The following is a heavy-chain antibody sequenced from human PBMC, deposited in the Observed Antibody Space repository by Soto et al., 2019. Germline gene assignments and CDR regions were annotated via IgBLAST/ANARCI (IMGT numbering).Heavy chain of an antibody. D-gene: IGHD4-17*01. CDR3: AAVPYGDYNYYYYYYMDV. CDR1: GFTFTSSA. Sequence: SVKVSCKASGFTFTSSAMQWVRQARGQRLEWIGWIVVGSGNTNYAQKFQERVTITRDMSTSTAYMELSSLRSEDTAVYYCAAVPYGDYNYYYYYYMDVGGKGTTVTVSS. V-gene: IGHV1-58*02. CDR2: IVVGSGNT. J-gene: IGHJ6*03.